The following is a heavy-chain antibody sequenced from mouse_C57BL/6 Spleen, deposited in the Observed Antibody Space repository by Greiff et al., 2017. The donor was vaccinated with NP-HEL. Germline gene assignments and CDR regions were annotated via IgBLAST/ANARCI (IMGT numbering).Heavy chain of an antibody. CDR1: GYTFTSYW. Sequence: VQLQQSGTVLARPGASVKMSCKTSGYTFTSYWMHWVKQRPGQGLEWIGAIYPGNSDTSYNQKFKGKAKLTAVTSASTAYMELSSLTNEDSAVYYCTRSYYSNQAWFAYWGQGTLVTVSA. CDR3: TRSYYSNQAWFAY. CDR2: IYPGNSDT. D-gene: IGHD2-5*01. V-gene: IGHV1-5*01. J-gene: IGHJ3*01.